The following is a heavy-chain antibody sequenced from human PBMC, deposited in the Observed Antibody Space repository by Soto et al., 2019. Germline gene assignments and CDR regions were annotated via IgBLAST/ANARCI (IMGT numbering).Heavy chain of an antibody. CDR1: GFTFSGYW. J-gene: IGHJ4*02. Sequence: EVQLVESGGGLVQPGGSLRLSCAGSGFTFSGYWMTWVRQPPGKGLEWVASVNQDGTQKFYVDSVKGRFTISRDNAKNSLFLKMISLRAEDTAVYYCARWESSDWYLGIWGQGTLVTVSS. CDR3: ARWESSDWYLGI. D-gene: IGHD6-19*01. CDR2: VNQDGTQK. V-gene: IGHV3-7*03.